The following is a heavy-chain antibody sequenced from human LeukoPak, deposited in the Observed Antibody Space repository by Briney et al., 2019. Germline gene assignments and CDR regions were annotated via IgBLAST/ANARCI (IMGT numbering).Heavy chain of an antibody. CDR3: ARDMRPYDAFDI. Sequence: GGSLRLSCAASGFTFSSYSMNWVRQAPGKGLEWVSSISRSSSFIYYADSVKGRFTISRDNAKNSLYLQMNSLRAEDTALYYCARDMRPYDAFDIWGQGTMVTVSS. J-gene: IGHJ3*02. CDR1: GFTFSSYS. V-gene: IGHV3-21*01. CDR2: ISRSSSFI. D-gene: IGHD3-16*01.